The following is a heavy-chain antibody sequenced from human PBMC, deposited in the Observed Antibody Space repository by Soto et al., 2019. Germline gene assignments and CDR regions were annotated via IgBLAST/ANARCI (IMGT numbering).Heavy chain of an antibody. Sequence: PGGSLRLSCAAFGFSFSDYYISWIRQAPGKGLEWVSYIDFSSNSIYYADSVKGRFTISRDNAKNSLYLQMNSLRAEDTAVYYCARDIEPPGLFFDYWGQGTLVTVSS. V-gene: IGHV3-11*01. D-gene: IGHD6-13*01. CDR1: GFSFSDYY. J-gene: IGHJ4*02. CDR3: ARDIEPPGLFFDY. CDR2: IDFSSNSI.